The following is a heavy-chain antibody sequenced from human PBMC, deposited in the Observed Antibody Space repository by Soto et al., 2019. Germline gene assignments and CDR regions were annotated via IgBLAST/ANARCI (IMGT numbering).Heavy chain of an antibody. J-gene: IGHJ6*02. Sequence: GASVKVSCKVSGYTLTELSMHWVRQAPGKGLEWMGGFDPEDGETIYAQKFQGRVTMTEDTSTDTAYMELSSLRSEDTAVYYCATSTGITGTTRYYGMDVWGQGTTVTVSS. CDR3: ATSTGITGTTRYYGMDV. CDR1: GYTLTELS. D-gene: IGHD1-7*01. V-gene: IGHV1-24*01. CDR2: FDPEDGET.